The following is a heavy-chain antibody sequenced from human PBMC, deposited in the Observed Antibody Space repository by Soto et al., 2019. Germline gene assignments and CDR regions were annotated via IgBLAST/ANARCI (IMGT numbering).Heavy chain of an antibody. V-gene: IGHV1-69*04. J-gene: IGHJ3*02. CDR2: IIPILGIA. CDR1: GGTFSSYT. Sequence: VKVSCKASGGTFSSYTISWVRQAPGQGLEWMGRIIPILGIANYAQKFQGRVTITADKSTSTAYMELSSLRSEDTAVYYCARDLLGGQQIPNDAFDIWGQGTMVTVSS. D-gene: IGHD6-13*01. CDR3: ARDLLGGQQIPNDAFDI.